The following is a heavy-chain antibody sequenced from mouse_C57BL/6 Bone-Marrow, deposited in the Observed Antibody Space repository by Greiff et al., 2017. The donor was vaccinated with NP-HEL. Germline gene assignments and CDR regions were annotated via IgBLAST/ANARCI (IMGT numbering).Heavy chain of an antibody. CDR3: VRGGDYDVGAWFAY. Sequence: DVQLVESGGGLVQPKGSLKLSCAASGFSFNTYAMNWVRQAPGKGLEWVARIRSKSNNYATYYADSVKDRFTISRDDSESMLYLQMNNLKTEDTAMYYCVRGGDYDVGAWFAYWGQGTLVTVSA. D-gene: IGHD2-4*01. CDR2: IRSKSNNYAT. V-gene: IGHV10-1*01. CDR1: GFSFNTYA. J-gene: IGHJ3*01.